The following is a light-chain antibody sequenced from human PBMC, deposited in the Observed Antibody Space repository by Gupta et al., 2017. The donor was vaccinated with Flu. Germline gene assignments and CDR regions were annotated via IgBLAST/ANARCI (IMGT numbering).Light chain of an antibody. J-gene: IGKJ4*01. V-gene: IGKV1-16*02. Sequence: DIQMTQSPSSLSASVGDRGTITCRASQGISNYLAWFQQNPGKAPKSLIYSASSWQSGVPSKFSGSGCGTDFTLTISSREPEDFAAYYCQHHKRYPRDTFGRGTKVEIK. CDR1: QGISNY. CDR2: SAS. CDR3: QHHKRYPRDT.